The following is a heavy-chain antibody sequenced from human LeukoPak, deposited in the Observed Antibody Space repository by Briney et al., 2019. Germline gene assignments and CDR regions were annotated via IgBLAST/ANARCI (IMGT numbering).Heavy chain of an antibody. CDR2: IKQDGSEK. D-gene: IGHD5-18*01. CDR3: AFGYSYGHETFDY. CDR1: GFTFSSYW. J-gene: IGHJ4*02. V-gene: IGHV3-7*01. Sequence: GGSLRLSCAASGFTFSSYWMSWVRQAPGKGREGVANIKQDGSEKYYLDSVKGRFTISRDNAKNSLYLQMNSLRAEDTAVYYCAFGYSYGHETFDYWGQGTLVTVSS.